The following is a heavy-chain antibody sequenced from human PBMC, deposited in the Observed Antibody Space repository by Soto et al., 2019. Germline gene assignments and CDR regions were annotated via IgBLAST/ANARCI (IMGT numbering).Heavy chain of an antibody. V-gene: IGHV1-2*04. J-gene: IGHJ6*02. CDR3: GSELPAANFHYGMDV. D-gene: IGHD2-2*01. Sequence: ASVKVSCKASGYTFTGYYMHWVRQAPGQGLERMGWINPNSGGTNYAQKIQGWVTMTRDTSISTAYMELSRLRSDDTAVYYFGSELPAANFHYGMDVWGQGTTVTVSS. CDR2: INPNSGGT. CDR1: GYTFTGYY.